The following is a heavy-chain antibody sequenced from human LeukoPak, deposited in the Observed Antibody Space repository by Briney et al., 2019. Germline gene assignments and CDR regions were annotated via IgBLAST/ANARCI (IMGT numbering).Heavy chain of an antibody. Sequence: SETLSLTCTVSGGSISSSSHYWGWIRQPPGKGLEWIGSIYYSGSTYYNPSLKSRVTISVDTSKNQFSLKLSSVTAADTAVYYCARAKTGTLYYFDYWGQGTLVTVSS. CDR1: GGSISSSSHY. V-gene: IGHV4-39*01. D-gene: IGHD1-1*01. CDR2: IYYSGST. CDR3: ARAKTGTLYYFDY. J-gene: IGHJ4*02.